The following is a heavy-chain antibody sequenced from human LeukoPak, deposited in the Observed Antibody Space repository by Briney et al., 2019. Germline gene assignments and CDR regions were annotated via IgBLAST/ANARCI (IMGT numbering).Heavy chain of an antibody. V-gene: IGHV3-48*03. CDR3: ARLIARFGRDGLDY. J-gene: IGHJ4*02. CDR1: GFTFSSYE. CDR2: ISSSGSTI. Sequence: GGSLRLSCAASGFTFSSYEMNWVRQAPGKGLEWVSYISSSGSTIYYADSVKGRFTISRDNAKNSLYLQMNSLRAEDTAVYYRARLIARFGRDGLDYWGQGTLVTVSS. D-gene: IGHD3-10*01.